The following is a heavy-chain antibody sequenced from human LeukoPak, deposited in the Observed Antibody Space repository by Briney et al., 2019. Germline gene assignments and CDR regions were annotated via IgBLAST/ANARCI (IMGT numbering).Heavy chain of an antibody. CDR1: GFRFGGYA. CDR3: VRESVRDYYFDY. V-gene: IGHV3-49*04. J-gene: IGHJ4*02. Sequence: GRSLRLSGRGSGFRFGGYALSWVRQAPGKGLEWVGFIRSKALYGTSEYAASVEGRFTISRDDSNSIAYLQMNGLKTEDTAVYFCVRESVRDYYFDYWGQGTLVTVSS. D-gene: IGHD3-10*02. CDR2: IRSKALYGTS.